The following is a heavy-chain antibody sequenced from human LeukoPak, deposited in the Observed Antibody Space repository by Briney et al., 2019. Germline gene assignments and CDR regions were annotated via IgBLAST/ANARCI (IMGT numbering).Heavy chain of an antibody. D-gene: IGHD3-10*01. Sequence: ASVKVSCKASEGTSSSYAISWVRQAPGQGLEWMGGIIPIFGTANYVQKFQGRVTITADESTSTAYMELSSLRSEDTAVYYCARDYYGSGSYYKPFDYWGQGTLVTVSS. V-gene: IGHV1-69*13. CDR2: IIPIFGTA. J-gene: IGHJ4*02. CDR1: EGTSSSYA. CDR3: ARDYYGSGSYYKPFDY.